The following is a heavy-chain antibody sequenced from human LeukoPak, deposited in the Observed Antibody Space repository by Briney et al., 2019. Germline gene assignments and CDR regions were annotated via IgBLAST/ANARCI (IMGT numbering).Heavy chain of an antibody. V-gene: IGHV1-2*02. CDR3: ARPAYYYGAGSWPY. Sequence: GASVKASCKASGYIFSDYYIHWVRQAPGQGLEWMGWINPNSGDTNYAQRFQGRVTMTRDTPINTAYMELSRLTSDDTAVYYCARPAYYYGAGSWPYWGQGSLVTVSS. CDR1: GYIFSDYY. D-gene: IGHD3-10*01. J-gene: IGHJ4*02. CDR2: INPNSGDT.